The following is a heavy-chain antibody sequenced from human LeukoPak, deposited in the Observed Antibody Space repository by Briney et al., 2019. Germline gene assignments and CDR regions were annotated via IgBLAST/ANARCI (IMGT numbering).Heavy chain of an antibody. Sequence: RPSETLSLTCTVSGASISSYYWSWIRQPPGQGLEWIGYIYYSGNINYNPSLKSRVSISVDTSKNQFSLKLSSVTAADTAVYYCARDGGPGYSGYRGDYFDYWGQGTLATVSS. CDR3: ARDGGPGYSGYRGDYFDY. D-gene: IGHD5-12*01. J-gene: IGHJ4*02. V-gene: IGHV4-59*01. CDR2: IYYSGNI. CDR1: GASISSYY.